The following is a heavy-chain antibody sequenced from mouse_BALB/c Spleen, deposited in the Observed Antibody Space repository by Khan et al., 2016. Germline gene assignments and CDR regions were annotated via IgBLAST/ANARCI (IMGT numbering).Heavy chain of an antibody. CDR3: AAYYRYAVDY. Sequence: QIQLVQSGPELKKPGETVKISCKASGYTFTNYGMNWVKQAPGKGLKWMGWINTYTGEPTYADDFKGRFAFSLETSASTAYLQINSLKNEDTATYFCAAYYRYAVDYWGQGTSVTVSS. D-gene: IGHD2-14*01. CDR2: INTYTGEP. V-gene: IGHV9-3-1*01. J-gene: IGHJ4*01. CDR1: GYTFTNYG.